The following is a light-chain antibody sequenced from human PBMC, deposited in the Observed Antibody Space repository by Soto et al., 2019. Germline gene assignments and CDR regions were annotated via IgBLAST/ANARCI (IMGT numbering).Light chain of an antibody. V-gene: IGLV1-51*01. J-gene: IGLJ1*01. Sequence: QEVTISCSGSSSNIRNNYVSWYQQLPGTAPRLLIYDNNKRPSGIPDRFSGSKSGTSATLGITGLQTGDEADYYCGTWDSSLSIYVFGTGTKVTVL. CDR3: GTWDSSLSIYV. CDR2: DNN. CDR1: SSNIRNNY.